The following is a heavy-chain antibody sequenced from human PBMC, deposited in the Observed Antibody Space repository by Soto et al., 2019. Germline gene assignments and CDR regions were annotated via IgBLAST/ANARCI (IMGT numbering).Heavy chain of an antibody. CDR2: ISYGGST. Sequence: QVQLQESGPGLVKPSQTLSLTCTVSGGSISSGNYYWSWIRQPPGKGREWIGFISYGGSTYSSTSLKSRVTISVDTSKSQFSLNLSFVTAADTAVYYCATMGTPATGLYFFDYWGQGSLVTVSS. D-gene: IGHD2-15*01. CDR3: ATMGTPATGLYFFDY. CDR1: GGSISSGNYY. J-gene: IGHJ4*02. V-gene: IGHV4-30-4*01.